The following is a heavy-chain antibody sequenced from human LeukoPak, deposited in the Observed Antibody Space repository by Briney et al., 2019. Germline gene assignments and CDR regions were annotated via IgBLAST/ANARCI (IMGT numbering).Heavy chain of an antibody. CDR2: ISGSGGST. J-gene: IGHJ3*02. CDR3: AKEGPLPEIVGATHDAFDI. Sequence: TGGSLRLSCAASGFTFSSYAMSWVRQAPGKGLEWVSAISGSGGSTYYADSVKGRFTISRDNSKNTLYLQMNSLRAEDTAVYYCAKEGPLPEIVGATHDAFDIWGQGTMVTVSS. CDR1: GFTFSSYA. V-gene: IGHV3-23*01. D-gene: IGHD1-26*01.